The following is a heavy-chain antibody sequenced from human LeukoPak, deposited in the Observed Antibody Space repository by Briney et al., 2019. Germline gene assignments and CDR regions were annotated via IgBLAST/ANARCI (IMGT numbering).Heavy chain of an antibody. V-gene: IGHV3-30*18. D-gene: IGHD5-24*01. CDR1: GFTFSSYG. Sequence: PGGSLRLSCAASGFTFSSYGMHWVRQAPGKGLEWVAVISYDGGNKYYADSVKGRFTISRDNSKNTLYLQMNSLRAEDTAVYYCAKDRTGWLTYYFDYWGQGTLVTVSS. CDR3: AKDRTGWLTYYFDY. J-gene: IGHJ4*02. CDR2: ISYDGGNK.